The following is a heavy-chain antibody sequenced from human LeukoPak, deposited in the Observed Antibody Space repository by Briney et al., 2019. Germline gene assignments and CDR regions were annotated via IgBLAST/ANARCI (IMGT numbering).Heavy chain of an antibody. CDR2: ISGSSSYI. J-gene: IGHJ4*02. V-gene: IGHV3-21*04. Sequence: GGSLRLSCAASGFTFSSYSMNWVRQAPGKGLEWVSSISGSSSYIYYADSVKGRFTISRDNSKITLYLQMNGLRAEDTALFYCAKAVVVVPAATPFDYWGLGTLVTVSS. D-gene: IGHD2-2*01. CDR1: GFTFSSYS. CDR3: AKAVVVVPAATPFDY.